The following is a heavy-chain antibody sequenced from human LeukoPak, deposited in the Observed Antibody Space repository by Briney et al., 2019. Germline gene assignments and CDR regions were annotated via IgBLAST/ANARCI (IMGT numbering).Heavy chain of an antibody. D-gene: IGHD3-3*01. Sequence: ASVKVSCKASGYTFTSYGISWVRQAPGQGLEWMGWISAYNGNTNYAQKPQGRVTMTTDTSTSTAYMELRSLRSDDTAVYYCARDKGAYYDFWSGRTQANTFDPWGQGTLVTVSS. CDR2: ISAYNGNT. V-gene: IGHV1-18*01. J-gene: IGHJ5*02. CDR3: ARDKGAYYDFWSGRTQANTFDP. CDR1: GYTFTSYG.